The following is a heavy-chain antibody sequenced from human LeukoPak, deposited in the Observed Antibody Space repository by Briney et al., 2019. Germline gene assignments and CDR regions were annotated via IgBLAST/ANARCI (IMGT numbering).Heavy chain of an antibody. CDR3: ARSKKGGGYCSSTSCYDEYFQH. J-gene: IGHJ1*01. CDR2: IYYSGST. Sequence: SETLFLTCTVSGGSISSSSYYWGWIRQPPGKGLEWIGSIYYSGSTYYNPSLKSRVTISVDTSKNQFSLKLSSVTAADTAVYYCARSKKGGGYCSSTSCYDEYFQHWGQGTLVTVSS. V-gene: IGHV4-39*01. CDR1: GGSISSSSYY. D-gene: IGHD2-2*01.